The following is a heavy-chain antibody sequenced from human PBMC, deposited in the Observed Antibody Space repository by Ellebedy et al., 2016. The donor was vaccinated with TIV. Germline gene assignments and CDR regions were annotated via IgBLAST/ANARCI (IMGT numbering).Heavy chain of an antibody. V-gene: IGHV5-51*01. CDR2: IYPGDSDT. CDR1: GYNFTNYE. D-gene: IGHD1-26*01. J-gene: IGHJ4*02. Sequence: GESLKISCKGFGYNFTNYEIGWVRQLPGKGLEWMGIIYPGDSDTRYSPSFQGQVTISADKSISTAYLQWSSLKASDTAMYYCARRTGVVVGATPFDYWGQGTLVTVSS. CDR3: ARRTGVVVGATPFDY.